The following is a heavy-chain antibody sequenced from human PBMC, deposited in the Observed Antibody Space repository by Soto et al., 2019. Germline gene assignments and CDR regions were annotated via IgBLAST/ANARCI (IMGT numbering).Heavy chain of an antibody. V-gene: IGHV2-70*01. CDR2: IDWDDDK. J-gene: IGHJ5*02. CDR1: GFSLSTSGLC. D-gene: IGHD6-13*01. CDR3: ARTPRGEGAAPGIWFDP. Sequence: SGPTLVNPTQTLTLTCTFSGFSLSTSGLCVSWIRQPPGKALEWLALIDWDDDKYYSTSLKTRLTISKDTSKNQVVLTMTNMDPVDTATYYCARTPRGEGAAPGIWFDPWGQGTLVTVSS.